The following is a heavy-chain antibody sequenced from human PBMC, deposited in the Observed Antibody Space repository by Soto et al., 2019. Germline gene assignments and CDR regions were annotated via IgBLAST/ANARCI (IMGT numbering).Heavy chain of an antibody. CDR1: GFTFSNAW. J-gene: IGHJ6*03. Sequence: PGGSLRLSCAASGFTFSNAWMSWVRQAPGKGLEWVGRIKSKTDGGTTDYAAPVKGRFTISRDDSKNTLYLQMNSLKTEDTAVYYCTSLQDYDFWYSDYYYYMDVWGKGTTVTVS. V-gene: IGHV3-15*01. D-gene: IGHD3-3*01. CDR2: IKSKTDGGTT. CDR3: TSLQDYDFWYSDYYYYMDV.